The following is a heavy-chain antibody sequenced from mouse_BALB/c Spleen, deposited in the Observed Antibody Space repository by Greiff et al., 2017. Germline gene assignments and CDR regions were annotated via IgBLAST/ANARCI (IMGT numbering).Heavy chain of an antibody. CDR1: GFTFSDYY. CDR3: AREYYYGTRVHYAMDY. V-gene: IGHV5-4*02. Sequence: EVKLEESGGGLVKPGGSLKLSCAASGFTFSDYYMYWVRQTPEKRLEWVATISDGGSYTYYPDSVKGRFTISRDNAKNNLYLQMSSLKSEDTAMYYCAREYYYGTRVHYAMDYWGQGTLVTVSS. CDR2: ISDGGSYT. J-gene: IGHJ4*01. D-gene: IGHD1-1*01.